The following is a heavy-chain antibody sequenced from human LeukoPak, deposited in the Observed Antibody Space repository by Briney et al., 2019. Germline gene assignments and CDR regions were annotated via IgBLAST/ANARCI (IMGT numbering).Heavy chain of an antibody. CDR3: AKEGTYSYCYLPFEN. CDR2: ISGSGGST. CDR1: GFTFSSNA. V-gene: IGHV3-23*01. Sequence: GGSLRLSCAASGFTFSSNAMSWVRQAPGKGLEWVSAISGSGGSTYYADSVKGRFTISRDNSKNTLYLQMNSLRAEDTAVYYCAKEGTYSYCYLPFENCSQGTLVTVSS. D-gene: IGHD5-18*01. J-gene: IGHJ4*02.